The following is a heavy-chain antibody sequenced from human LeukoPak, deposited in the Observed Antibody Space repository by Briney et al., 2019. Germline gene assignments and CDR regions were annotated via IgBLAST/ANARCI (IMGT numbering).Heavy chain of an antibody. CDR1: GYTFTSYG. Sequence: ASVKVSCKASGYTFTSYGISWVRQAPGQGLEWIGWISAYNGNTNYAQKLQGRVTMTTDTSTSTAYMELRSLRSDDTAVYYCARGDVWGSYRYAIDYWGQGTLVTVSS. CDR2: ISAYNGNT. V-gene: IGHV1-18*01. CDR3: ARGDVWGSYRYAIDY. J-gene: IGHJ4*02. D-gene: IGHD3-16*02.